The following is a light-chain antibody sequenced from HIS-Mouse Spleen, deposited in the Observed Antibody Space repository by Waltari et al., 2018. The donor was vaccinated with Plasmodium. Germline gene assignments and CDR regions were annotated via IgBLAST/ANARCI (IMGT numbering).Light chain of an antibody. CDR2: AAS. J-gene: IGKJ1*01. CDR3: QQSYSTPWT. V-gene: IGKV1-39*01. CDR1: QSIRSY. Sequence: DIQMTQSPSSLSASVAARVTITCRASQSIRSYLNWYQQKPGKAPKLLIYAASSLQSGVPSRFSGSGSGTDFTLTISSLQPEDFATYYCQQSYSTPWTFGQGTKVEIK.